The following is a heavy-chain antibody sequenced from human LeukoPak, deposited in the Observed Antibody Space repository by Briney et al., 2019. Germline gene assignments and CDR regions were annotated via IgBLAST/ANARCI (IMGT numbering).Heavy chain of an antibody. CDR3: ARGAAATVTRY. V-gene: IGHV3-33*01. D-gene: IGHD4-17*01. CDR1: GFTFTTFG. CDR2: IWYDGSNK. J-gene: IGHJ4*02. Sequence: PGGSLRLSCAASGFTFTTFGMHWVRQAPGKGLEWVAVIWYDGSNKYYADSVKGRFTISRDDSKDTLYLQMNSLRAEDTAVYYCARGAAATVTRYWGQGTLVTVSS.